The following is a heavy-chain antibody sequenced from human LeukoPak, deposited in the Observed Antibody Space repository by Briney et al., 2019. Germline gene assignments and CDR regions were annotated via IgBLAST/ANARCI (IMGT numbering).Heavy chain of an antibody. CDR1: GFTFSSYS. D-gene: IGHD1-26*01. V-gene: IGHV3-21*01. J-gene: IGHJ4*02. CDR3: TRALASGSSASDY. Sequence: GGSLRLSCAASGFTFSSYSMNWVRQAPGKGLEWVSSISSSSSYIYYADSVKGRFTISRDNAKNSLYLQMNSLRAEDTAVYYCTRALASGSSASDYWGQGTLVTVSS. CDR2: ISSSSSYI.